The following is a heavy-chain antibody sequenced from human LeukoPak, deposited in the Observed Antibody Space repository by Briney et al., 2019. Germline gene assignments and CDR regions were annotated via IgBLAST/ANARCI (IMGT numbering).Heavy chain of an antibody. D-gene: IGHD3-10*02. J-gene: IGHJ6*04. V-gene: IGHV3-23*01. CDR2: ISGSGGST. Sequence: GGSLRLSCAASGFTFSNYAMSWVRQAPGKGLVWVSTISGSGGSTYYADSVKGRFTISRDNAKNSLYLQMNSLRAEDTAVYYCAELGITMIGGVWGKGTTVTISS. CDR3: AELGITMIGGV. CDR1: GFTFSNYA.